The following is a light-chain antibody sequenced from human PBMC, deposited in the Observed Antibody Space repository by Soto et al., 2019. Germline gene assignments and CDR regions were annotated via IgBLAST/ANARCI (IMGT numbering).Light chain of an antibody. CDR1: QSVSSSY. V-gene: IGKV3-20*01. J-gene: IGKJ1*01. CDR2: GAS. Sequence: EIVLTQSPGTPSLSPGERATLSCRASQSVSSSYLAWYQQKPGQAPRLLIYGASSRATGIPDRFSGSGSGTDFTLTISRLEPEDFAVYYCQQYGSSPGTFGHGTKVEIK. CDR3: QQYGSSPGT.